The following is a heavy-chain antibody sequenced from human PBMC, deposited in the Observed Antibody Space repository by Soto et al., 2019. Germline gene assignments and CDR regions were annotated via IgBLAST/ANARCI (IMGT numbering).Heavy chain of an antibody. J-gene: IGHJ1*01. CDR3: ARDLSLLATGIGRGRYFQH. Sequence: QAQLGQSGAEVKNPGASVKVSCKASGYTFTSYGISWVRQAPGQGLEWMGWISAYNGNTNYAQKLQGRVTMTTDTAASTAYMELSSLRSDDTAVYSCARDLSLLATGIGRGRYFQHWGQGTLVTVSS. V-gene: IGHV1-18*01. D-gene: IGHD2-8*02. CDR2: ISAYNGNT. CDR1: GYTFTSYG.